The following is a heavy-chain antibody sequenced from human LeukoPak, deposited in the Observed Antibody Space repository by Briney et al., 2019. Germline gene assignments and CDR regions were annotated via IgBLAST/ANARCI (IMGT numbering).Heavy chain of an antibody. J-gene: IGHJ6*03. CDR3: ARDPSHYYYTDV. CDR2: INPKSGGA. V-gene: IGHV1-2*02. CDR1: GYTFSDYY. D-gene: IGHD6-6*01. Sequence: ASVKVSCKASGYTFSDYYIHWVRQAPGQGLEWMGWINPKSGGAKYARRFQDRFTMTRDTSISTAYMELSRLRSDDTAVYYCARDPSHYYYTDVWGKGTTVIVSS.